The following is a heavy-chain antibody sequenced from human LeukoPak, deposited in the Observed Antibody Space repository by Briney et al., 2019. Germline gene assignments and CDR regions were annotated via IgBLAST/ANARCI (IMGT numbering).Heavy chain of an antibody. CDR3: ARANRYAGGDRHFDY. J-gene: IGHJ4*02. CDR2: IYNSGST. D-gene: IGHD1-14*01. Sequence: PSETLSLTCTVSGGSISSYYWSWIRQPPGKGLEWIGYIYNSGSTNYNPSLKSRVTISLDTSKNQFSLKLSSVTAADTAVYFCARANRYAGGDRHFDYRGQGTLITVSS. CDR1: GGSISSYY. V-gene: IGHV4-4*09.